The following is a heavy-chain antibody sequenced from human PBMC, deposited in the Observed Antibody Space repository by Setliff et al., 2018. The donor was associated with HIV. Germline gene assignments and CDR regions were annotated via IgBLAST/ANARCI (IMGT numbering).Heavy chain of an antibody. V-gene: IGHV4-4*02. Sequence: SETLSLTCAVSGASISSNNWWTWVRQPPGRGLEWIGEIHYSGSTNYNPSLRSRVTISVDKSRSQFSLKVNSVTAADTAVYYCAREVPARQHFDFWGQGTLVTVSS. J-gene: IGHJ4*02. CDR1: GASISSNNW. CDR3: AREVPARQHFDF. CDR2: IHYSGST. D-gene: IGHD2-2*01.